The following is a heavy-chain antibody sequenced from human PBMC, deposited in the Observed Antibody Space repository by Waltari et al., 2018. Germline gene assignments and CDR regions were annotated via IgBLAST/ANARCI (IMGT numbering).Heavy chain of an antibody. CDR3: ARTSALRFLEWLPHNWFDP. CDR1: GYTFTSYD. Sequence: QVQLVQSGAEVKKPGASVKVSCKASGYTFTSYDINWVRQATDQGLEWMGWMNPNSGNTGYAQKFQGRVTMTRNTSISTAYMELSSLRSEDTAVYYCARTSALRFLEWLPHNWFDPWGQGTLVTVSS. V-gene: IGHV1-8*01. D-gene: IGHD3-3*01. J-gene: IGHJ5*02. CDR2: MNPNSGNT.